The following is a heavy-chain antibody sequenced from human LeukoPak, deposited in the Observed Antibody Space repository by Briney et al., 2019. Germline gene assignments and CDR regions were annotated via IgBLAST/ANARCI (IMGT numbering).Heavy chain of an antibody. Sequence: GGSLRLSCAASGFTFSSYAMHWVRQAPGKGLEWVAVISYGGSNKYYADSVKGRFTISRDNSKNTLYLQMNSLRAEDTAVYYCARGGQGILEWLLGDFDYWGQGTLVTVSS. J-gene: IGHJ4*02. CDR3: ARGGQGILEWLLGDFDY. D-gene: IGHD3-3*01. CDR1: GFTFSSYA. CDR2: ISYGGSNK. V-gene: IGHV3-30-3*01.